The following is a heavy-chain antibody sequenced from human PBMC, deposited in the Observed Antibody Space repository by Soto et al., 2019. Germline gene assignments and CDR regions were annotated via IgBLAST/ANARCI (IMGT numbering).Heavy chain of an antibody. V-gene: IGHV1-69*13. CDR3: TTGVDTAMDGIVYYYGMDV. CDR2: IIPIFGTA. CDR1: GGTFSSYA. J-gene: IGHJ6*02. D-gene: IGHD5-18*01. Sequence: SVKVSCKASGGTFSSYAISWVRQAPGQGLEWMGGIIPIFGTANYAQKFQGRVTITADESTSTAYMELSSLKTEDTAVYYCTTGVDTAMDGIVYYYGMDVWGQGTTVTVSS.